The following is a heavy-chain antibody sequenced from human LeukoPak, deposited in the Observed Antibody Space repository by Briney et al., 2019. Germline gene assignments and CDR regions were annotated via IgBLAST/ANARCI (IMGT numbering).Heavy chain of an antibody. CDR2: IYSGGST. CDR1: GFTVSSNY. Sequence: GSLRLSCAASGFTVSSNYMSWVRQAPGKGLEWVSVIYSGGSTYYADSVKGRFTISRDNSKNTLYLQMNSLRAEDTAVYYCAREPPLRLVITWGQGTMVTVSS. CDR3: AREPPLRLVIT. J-gene: IGHJ3*01. D-gene: IGHD5-12*01. V-gene: IGHV3-66*01.